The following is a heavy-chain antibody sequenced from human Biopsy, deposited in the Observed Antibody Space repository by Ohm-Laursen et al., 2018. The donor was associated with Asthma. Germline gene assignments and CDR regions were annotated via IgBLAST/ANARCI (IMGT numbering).Heavy chain of an antibody. J-gene: IGHJ6*02. V-gene: IGHV4-30-4*01. D-gene: IGHD4-17*01. CDR1: GGYTGSGDYH. CDR3: ARVVSYGDIYFGIDV. Sequence: TLSLTCRVSGGYTGSGDYHWAWIRQAPGKGLEWIGFVFWSGSTHYSRSLERRVSISIDTATNEFSMKLWSVTPADTAVYFCARVVSYGDIYFGIDVWGPGNTVVVS. CDR2: VFWSGST.